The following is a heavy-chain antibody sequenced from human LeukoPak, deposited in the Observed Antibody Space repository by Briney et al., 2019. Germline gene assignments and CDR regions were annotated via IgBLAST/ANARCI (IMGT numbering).Heavy chain of an antibody. CDR2: ISSSSSTI. Sequence: GGSLRLSCAASGFTFSSYSMNWVRQAPGKGLEWVSYISSSSSTIYYADSVKGRFTISRDNAKNSLYLQMNSLRAEDTAVYYCARDLGWYSSGWNWFDPWGQGTLVTVSS. D-gene: IGHD6-19*01. CDR1: GFTFSSYS. V-gene: IGHV3-48*01. J-gene: IGHJ5*02. CDR3: ARDLGWYSSGWNWFDP.